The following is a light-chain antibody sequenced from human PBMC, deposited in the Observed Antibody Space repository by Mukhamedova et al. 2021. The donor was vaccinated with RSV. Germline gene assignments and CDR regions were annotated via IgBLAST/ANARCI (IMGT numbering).Light chain of an antibody. CDR2: AAS. J-gene: IGKJ1*01. CDR3: QQYYRDPRT. CDR1: GVGNS. V-gene: IGKV1-NL1*01. Sequence: GVGNSLAWYRQNPGKAPKLLLYAASRLESGVPSRFSGSEYGTNYSLTISSLQPEDFATYYCQQYYRDPRTFGQGTKVEIK.